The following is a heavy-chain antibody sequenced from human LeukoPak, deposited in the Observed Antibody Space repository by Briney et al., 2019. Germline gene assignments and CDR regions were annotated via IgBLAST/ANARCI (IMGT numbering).Heavy chain of an antibody. CDR1: GGSFSGYY. D-gene: IGHD6-13*01. J-gene: IGHJ5*02. V-gene: IGHV4-34*01. CDR2: INHSGST. CDR3: AXGXXXXGYSSSWYKDSDLPSYNWFDP. Sequence: SETLSLTCAVYGGSFSGYYWSWIRQPPGKGLEWIGEINHSGSTNYNPSLKSRVTISVDTSKNQFSLKLSSVTAADTAVYYCAXGXXXXGYSSSWYKDSDLPSYNWFDPWGQGTLVTVSS.